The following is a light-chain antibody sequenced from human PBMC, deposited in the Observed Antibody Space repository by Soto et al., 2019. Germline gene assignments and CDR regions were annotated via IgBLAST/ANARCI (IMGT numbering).Light chain of an antibody. CDR1: QSVSSN. V-gene: IGKV3-15*01. CDR2: GAS. Sequence: EIVMTQSPATLSVSPGERATLSCRASQSVSSNLAWYQQKPGQAPMLLIYGASTRATGIPARFSGSGSGTEFTLTISSLQSEDFAVYYCQQYNNWPLSYTFGQGTKLEIK. J-gene: IGKJ2*01. CDR3: QQYNNWPLSYT.